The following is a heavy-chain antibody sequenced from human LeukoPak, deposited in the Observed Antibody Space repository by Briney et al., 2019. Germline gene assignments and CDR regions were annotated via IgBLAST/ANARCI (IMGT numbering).Heavy chain of an antibody. CDR1: GITLSNYG. V-gene: IGHV3-23*01. Sequence: GGSLRLSCGVSGITLSNYGMRWVRQAPGKGLEWVAGFSGNAGGTNYADSVKGRFTISRDNSKNTLFLQMDRLRAEDTPVYFCAKRGVVVRVFLVGFHKEAYYFDSWGQGAQVTVSS. J-gene: IGHJ4*02. D-gene: IGHD3-16*02. CDR3: AKRGVVVRVFLVGFHKEAYYFDS. CDR2: FSGNAGGT.